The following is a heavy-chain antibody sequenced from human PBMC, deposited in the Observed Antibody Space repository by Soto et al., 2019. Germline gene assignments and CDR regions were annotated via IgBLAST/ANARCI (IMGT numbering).Heavy chain of an antibody. CDR3: ARQYGGYEYYFDN. V-gene: IGHV4-30-4*01. Sequence: LSLTCTVSGGSISSGDYYWSWIRQPPGKGLEWIGYIYHGGITNYNPSLKSRLNISSDTSKNQFSLRLGSVSAADTAIYYCARQYGGYEYYFDNWGQGTLVTVSS. J-gene: IGHJ4*02. CDR1: GGSISSGDYY. D-gene: IGHD5-12*01. CDR2: IYHGGIT.